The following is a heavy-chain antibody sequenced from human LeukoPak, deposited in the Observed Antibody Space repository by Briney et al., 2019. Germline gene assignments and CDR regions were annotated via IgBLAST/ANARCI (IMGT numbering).Heavy chain of an antibody. CDR2: IYYSGST. Sequence: PSETLSLTCIVFGGSISSYYWSWIRQPPGKGLEWIGYIYYSGSTNYNPSLKSRVTISVDTSKKQFSLRLSSVTAADTAVYYCARGFEILTGYFYYYDYWGQGTLVTVSS. J-gene: IGHJ4*02. D-gene: IGHD3-9*01. CDR3: ARGFEILTGYFYYYDY. CDR1: GGSISSYY. V-gene: IGHV4-59*01.